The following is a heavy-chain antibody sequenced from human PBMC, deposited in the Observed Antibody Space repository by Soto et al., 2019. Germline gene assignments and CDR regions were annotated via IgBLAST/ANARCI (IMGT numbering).Heavy chain of an antibody. CDR3: ARAYDDSGPNAGGFRFAI. CDR1: GGSISSYY. D-gene: IGHD3-22*01. J-gene: IGHJ3*02. Sequence: QVQLQESGPGLVKPSETLSLTCSVSGGSISSYYWSWVRQPPGKGLEWIAYIYYSVTSYNPSLKSRFTMSLDGPQAAFGRMHGGVPAADTAADCIARAYDDSGPNAGGFRFAIWGQGTMVSVSS. V-gene: IGHV4-59*01. CDR2: IYYSVT.